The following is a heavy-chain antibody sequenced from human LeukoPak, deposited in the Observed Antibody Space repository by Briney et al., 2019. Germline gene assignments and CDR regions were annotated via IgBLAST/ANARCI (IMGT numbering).Heavy chain of an antibody. CDR3: ASGDYGDFSRFDF. D-gene: IGHD4-17*01. CDR1: GYSISSGYY. CDR2: ISHSGST. J-gene: IGHJ4*02. Sequence: SETLSLTCTVSGYSISSGYYWGWIRQPPGKGLEWIGSISHSGSTYYNPSLKSRVTISLDTSKNQFSLRLSSVTAADTAVYYCASGDYGDFSRFDFWGQGTLVTVSS. V-gene: IGHV4-38-2*02.